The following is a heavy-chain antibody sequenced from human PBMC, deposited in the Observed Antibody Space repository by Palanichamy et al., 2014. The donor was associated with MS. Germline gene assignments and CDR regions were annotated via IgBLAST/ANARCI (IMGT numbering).Heavy chain of an antibody. J-gene: IGHJ1*01. CDR3: ARGDTGSYLMPEYFQH. V-gene: IGHV3-33*01. D-gene: IGHD1-26*01. Sequence: QAQLVESGGGVVQPGRSLRLSCAASGFTFSSYGMHWVRQAPGKGLEWVSVIWYDGSNKYYADSVKGRFTISRDNSKNTLYLQMNSLRAEDTAVYYCARGDTGSYLMPEYFQHWGQGTLVTVSS. CDR2: IWYDGSNK. CDR1: GFTFSSYG.